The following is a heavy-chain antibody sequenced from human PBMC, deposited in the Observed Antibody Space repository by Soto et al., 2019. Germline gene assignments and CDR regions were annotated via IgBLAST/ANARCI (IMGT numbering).Heavy chain of an antibody. V-gene: IGHV1-46*01. CDR2: INPSGGST. CDR3: ARDDGDYAIDY. Sequence: ASVKVSCKASGYTFTSYYMRWVRQAPGQGLEWMGIINPSGGSTSYAQKFQGRVTMTRDTSTSTVYMELSSLRSEDTAVYYCARDDGDYAIDYWGQGTLVTVSS. J-gene: IGHJ4*02. CDR1: GYTFTSYY. D-gene: IGHD4-17*01.